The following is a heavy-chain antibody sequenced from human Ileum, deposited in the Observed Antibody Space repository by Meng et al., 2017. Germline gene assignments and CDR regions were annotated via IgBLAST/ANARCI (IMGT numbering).Heavy chain of an antibody. CDR2: INAGNGDT. Sequence: QVQLGRAGAEVKKPGASVKVSCKASGYTFSNYAMNWVRQAPGQRLEWMGWINAGNGDTKYSQKFQGRVTITRDTSASTGYMELSSLRSEDTAVYYCARFSSGYFFGYWGQGTLVTVSS. J-gene: IGHJ4*02. CDR3: ARFSSGYFFGY. CDR1: GYTFSNYA. V-gene: IGHV1-3*01. D-gene: IGHD3-22*01.